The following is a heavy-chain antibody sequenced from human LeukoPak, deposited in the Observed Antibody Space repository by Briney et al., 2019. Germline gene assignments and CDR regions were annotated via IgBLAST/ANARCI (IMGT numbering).Heavy chain of an antibody. CDR1: GFTFSSYS. J-gene: IGHJ4*02. Sequence: PGGSLRLSCAASGFTFSSYSMNWVRQAPGKGLEWVSYISSSSSTIYHADSVKGRFTISRDNAKNSLYLQMNSLRAEDTAVYYCARDRGYSGYDDFDYWGQGTLVTVSS. V-gene: IGHV3-48*01. D-gene: IGHD5-12*01. CDR2: ISSSSSTI. CDR3: ARDRGYSGYDDFDY.